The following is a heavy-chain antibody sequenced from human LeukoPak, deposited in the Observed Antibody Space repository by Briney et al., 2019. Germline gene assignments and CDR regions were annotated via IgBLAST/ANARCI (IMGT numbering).Heavy chain of an antibody. D-gene: IGHD1-26*01. Sequence: SVKVSCKASGGTFSSYAISWVRQAPGQGLEWMGGIIPIFGTANYAQKFQGRVTTTADESTSTAYMELSSLRSEDTAVYYCARELLRSDGFDFWGLGTLVTVSS. CDR3: ARELLRSDGFDF. CDR1: GGTFSSYA. CDR2: IIPIFGTA. J-gene: IGHJ4*02. V-gene: IGHV1-69*13.